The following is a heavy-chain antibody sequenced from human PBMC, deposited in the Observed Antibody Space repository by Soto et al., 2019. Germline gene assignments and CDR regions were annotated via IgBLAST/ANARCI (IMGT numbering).Heavy chain of an antibody. CDR3: ASHDYAHYGMDV. CDR2: IYYSGST. J-gene: IGHJ6*02. V-gene: IGHV4-30-4*01. D-gene: IGHD3-16*01. Sequence: TSETLSLTWTVSGGSISSGDYYLSWIRQPPGKGLEWIGYIYYSGSTYYNPSLKSRVSISVDTSKNQFSLKLSSVTAADTAVYFCASHDYAHYGMDVWGQGTTVTVSS. CDR1: GGSISSGDYY.